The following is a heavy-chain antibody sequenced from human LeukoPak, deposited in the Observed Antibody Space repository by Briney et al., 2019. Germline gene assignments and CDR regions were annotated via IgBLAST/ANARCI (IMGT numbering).Heavy chain of an antibody. V-gene: IGHV3-21*01. CDR1: GFTFSSYS. CDR2: ISSSSYI. J-gene: IGHJ4*02. CDR3: ARDLYDILTGYSSNFDY. Sequence: GGSLRLSCAASGFTFSSYSMNWVRQAPGKVLEWVSSISSSSYIYYADSVKGRFTISRDNAKNSLYLQMNSLRAEDTAVYYCARDLYDILTGYSSNFDYWGQGTLVTVSS. D-gene: IGHD3-9*01.